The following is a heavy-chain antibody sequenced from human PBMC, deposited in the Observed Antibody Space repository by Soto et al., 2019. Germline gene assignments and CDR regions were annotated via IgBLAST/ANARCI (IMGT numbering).Heavy chain of an antibody. D-gene: IGHD2-2*01. CDR2: IHPNGRT. CDR3: ATRYCIHTTCYVY. CDR1: GGSISSDNW. J-gene: IGHJ4*02. V-gene: IGHV4-4*02. Sequence: QVQLQESGPGLVEPSGTLSLTCAVSGGSISSDNWWTWVRQPPGEGLEWIGEIHPNGRTNYKPSLKSRITISVDKSENQFSLWLTSVTAADTALYYCATRYCIHTTCYVYWGQGTLVNVSS.